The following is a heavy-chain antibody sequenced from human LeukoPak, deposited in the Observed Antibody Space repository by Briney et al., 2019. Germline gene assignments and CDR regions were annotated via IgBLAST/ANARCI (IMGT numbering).Heavy chain of an antibody. D-gene: IGHD1-1*01. CDR3: ARDITPYNLDY. Sequence: SETLSLTCTVSGGSISSYYWSWFRQPPGKGLEWIGYIYYSGSTNYNPSLKSRVTISVDTSKNQFSLKLSSVTAADTAVYYCARDITPYNLDYWGQGTLVTVSS. CDR2: IYYSGST. V-gene: IGHV4-59*01. J-gene: IGHJ4*02. CDR1: GGSISSYY.